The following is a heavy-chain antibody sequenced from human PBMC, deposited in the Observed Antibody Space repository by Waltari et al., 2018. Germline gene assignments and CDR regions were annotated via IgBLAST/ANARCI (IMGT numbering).Heavy chain of an antibody. J-gene: IGHJ4*02. V-gene: IGHV3-23*04. D-gene: IGHD4-17*01. Sequence: EVQLVESGGGLVQPGGSLRLSCAASGFTFSSYAMSWVRQAPGKGLEWVSAISGSGGSTYYAESVTGRFTISRDNSKNTLYLQMNSLRAEDTAVYYCAKDLIYGGKSRDDYWGQGTLVTVSS. CDR2: ISGSGGST. CDR1: GFTFSSYA. CDR3: AKDLIYGGKSRDDY.